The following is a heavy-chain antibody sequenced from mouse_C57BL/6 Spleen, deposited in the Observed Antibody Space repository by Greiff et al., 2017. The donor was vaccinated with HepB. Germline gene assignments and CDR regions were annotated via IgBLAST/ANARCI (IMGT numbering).Heavy chain of an antibody. CDR3: ARDLYD. J-gene: IGHJ2*01. Sequence: EVKLMESGGGLVQSGRSLRLSCATSGFTFSDFYMEWVRQAPGKGLEWIAASRNKANDYTTEYSASVKGRFIVSRDTSQSILYLQMNALRAEDTAIYYCARDLYDWGQGTTLTVSS. CDR1: GFTFSDFY. CDR2: SRNKANDYTT. D-gene: IGHD2-12*01. V-gene: IGHV7-1*01.